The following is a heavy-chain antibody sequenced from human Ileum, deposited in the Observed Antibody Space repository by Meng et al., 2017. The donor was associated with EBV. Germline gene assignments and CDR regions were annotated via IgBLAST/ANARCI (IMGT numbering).Heavy chain of an antibody. CDR2: MHPSGSN. V-gene: IGHV4-4*02. D-gene: IGHD4-11*01. Sequence: QVQRQGWGPRLVQPSGTRRPTVAVSGGSFSRFYWWTWFPQPAGKRLWWIGEMHPSGSNYYTPSHKSRVTTSLDTFNHQFFLRLTSLTAADTAVYYWAKANDYSLNSWGQGTLVTVSS. CDR3: AKANDYSLNS. CDR1: GGSFSRFYW. J-gene: IGHJ4*02.